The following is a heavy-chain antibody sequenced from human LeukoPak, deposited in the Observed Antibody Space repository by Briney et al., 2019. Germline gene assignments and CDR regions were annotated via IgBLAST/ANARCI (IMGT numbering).Heavy chain of an antibody. V-gene: IGHV4-39*01. D-gene: IGHD3-9*01. J-gene: IGHJ4*02. CDR1: GGSISSSSYY. Sequence: SETLSLTCTVSGGSISSSSYYWGWIRQPPGKGLEWIGSIYYSGSTYYNPSLKSRVTISVDTSKNQFSLKLSSVTAADTAVYYCARLSVLRYFDWLLSSAPFPGYFDYWGQGTLVTVSS. CDR2: IYYSGST. CDR3: ARLSVLRYFDWLLSSAPFPGYFDY.